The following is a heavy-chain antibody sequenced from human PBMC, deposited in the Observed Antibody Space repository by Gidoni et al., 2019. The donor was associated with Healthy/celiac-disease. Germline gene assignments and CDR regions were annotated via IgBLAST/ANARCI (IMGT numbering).Heavy chain of an antibody. CDR2: IYSGGST. CDR3: ARVLRDLGGSYYFDY. D-gene: IGHD1-26*01. CDR1: GFNVSSNY. J-gene: IGHJ4*02. V-gene: IGHV3-53*01. Sequence: EVQLVESGGGLIQPGGSMRLSCAASGFNVSSNYMSWVRQAPGKGLEWVSVIYSGGSTYYADSVKGRFTISRDNAKNTLYLQMNSLRAEDTAVYYCARVLRDLGGSYYFDYWGQGTLVTVSS.